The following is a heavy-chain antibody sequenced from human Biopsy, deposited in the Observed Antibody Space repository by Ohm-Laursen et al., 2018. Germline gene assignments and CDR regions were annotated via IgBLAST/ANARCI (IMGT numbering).Heavy chain of an antibody. J-gene: IGHJ4*02. D-gene: IGHD3-3*01. Sequence: GTLSLTCTVSGGSISDSTYHWGWIRQSPGKGLEWIGNIYYSGNTDYSPSLKSRVTISVDTSNNQFSLKLRSVTAADTAVYYCARQVDFWSGYVDYWGQGTLVAVST. CDR3: ARQVDFWSGYVDY. CDR2: IYYSGNT. V-gene: IGHV4-39*01. CDR1: GGSISDSTYH.